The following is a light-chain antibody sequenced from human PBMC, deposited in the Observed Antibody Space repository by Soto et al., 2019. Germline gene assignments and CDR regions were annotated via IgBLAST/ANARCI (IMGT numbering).Light chain of an antibody. Sequence: QSALTQPASESGSPGQSITISCTGTSSDVGGYNYVSWYQQHPGKAPKLMIYDVSNRPSGVSNRFSGSKSGNTASLTISGLQAEDEADYYCSSYTSSSTLPVFGGGTKLTVL. CDR3: SSYTSSSTLPV. CDR2: DVS. V-gene: IGLV2-14*01. J-gene: IGLJ2*01. CDR1: SSDVGGYNY.